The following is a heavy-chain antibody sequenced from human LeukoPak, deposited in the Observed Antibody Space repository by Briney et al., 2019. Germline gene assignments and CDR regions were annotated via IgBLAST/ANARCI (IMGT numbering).Heavy chain of an antibody. Sequence: GGSLRLSCAASGFTFSSYAMSWVRQAPGKGLEWVSAISGSGGSTYYADSVKGRFTISRDNSKNTLYLQMNSLRAEDTAVYYCAKTGTMIGQGAPVDYWGQGTLVTVSS. CDR2: ISGSGGST. CDR1: GFTFSSYA. D-gene: IGHD3-10*02. V-gene: IGHV3-23*01. J-gene: IGHJ4*02. CDR3: AKTGTMIGQGAPVDY.